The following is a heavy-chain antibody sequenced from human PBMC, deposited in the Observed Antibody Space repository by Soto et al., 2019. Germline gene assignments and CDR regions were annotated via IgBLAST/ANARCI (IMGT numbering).Heavy chain of an antibody. CDR2: IIPIFGTA. CDR1: GGTFSSYA. Sequence: SVKVSCKASGGTFSSYAISWVRQAPGQGLEWMGGIIPIFGTANYAQKFQGRVTITADESTSTAYMELSSLRSEDTAVYYCARDLGDYDLYYYYGMDVWGQGTTVTVSS. V-gene: IGHV1-69*13. D-gene: IGHD4-17*01. J-gene: IGHJ6*02. CDR3: ARDLGDYDLYYYYGMDV.